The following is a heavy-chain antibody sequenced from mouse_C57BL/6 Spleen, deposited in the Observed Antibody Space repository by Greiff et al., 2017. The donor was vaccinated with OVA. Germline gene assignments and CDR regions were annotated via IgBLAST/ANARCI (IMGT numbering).Heavy chain of an antibody. J-gene: IGHJ2*01. V-gene: IGHV1-52*01. Sequence: VQLQQPGAELVRPGSSVKLSCKASGYTFTSYWMHWVKQRPIQGLEWIGNIDPSDSETHYNQKFKDKATLTVDKSSSTAYMQLSSLTSEDSAVYYCAREEDYYGSSSVDYWGQGTTLTVSS. CDR2: IDPSDSET. CDR3: AREEDYYGSSSVDY. CDR1: GYTFTSYW. D-gene: IGHD1-1*01.